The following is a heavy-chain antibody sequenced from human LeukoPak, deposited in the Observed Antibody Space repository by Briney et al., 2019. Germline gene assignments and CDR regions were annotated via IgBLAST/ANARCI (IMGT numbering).Heavy chain of an antibody. Sequence: GGSLRLLCAPSGFTFRNYWMNWVRQAPGKGLEWVANIKQDGSEKYYVDSVKGRFTISRDNAKNSLYLQMNSLRAEDTAVYYCAKSPYYDFWPFDYWGQGTLVTVSS. D-gene: IGHD3-3*01. V-gene: IGHV3-7*01. J-gene: IGHJ4*02. CDR1: GFTFRNYW. CDR3: AKSPYYDFWPFDY. CDR2: IKQDGSEK.